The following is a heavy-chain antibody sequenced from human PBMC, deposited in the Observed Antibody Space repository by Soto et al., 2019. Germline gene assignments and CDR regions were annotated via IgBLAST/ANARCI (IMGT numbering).Heavy chain of an antibody. Sequence: QVQLVQSGAEVKKPGASVKVSCKASGYSFTKYTLHWVRQAPGQSLEWMGWINAGNGNTKYSQDFQGRVTITRDTSANTAYMELSSLRSEDTAVYYCARWDLNFDDWGQGTLVTVSS. D-gene: IGHD1-26*01. CDR2: INAGNGNT. CDR1: GYSFTKYT. J-gene: IGHJ4*02. V-gene: IGHV1-3*01. CDR3: ARWDLNFDD.